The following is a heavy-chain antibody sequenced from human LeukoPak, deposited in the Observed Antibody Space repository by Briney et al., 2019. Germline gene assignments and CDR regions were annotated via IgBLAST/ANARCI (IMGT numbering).Heavy chain of an antibody. D-gene: IGHD6-13*01. Sequence: GGSLRLSCAASGFTFSSYGMHWVRQAPGKGLEWVAVISYDGSNKYYADSVKGRFTISRDNSKNTLYLQMNSLRAEDTAVYYCATESAAGALSYYFDYWGQGTLVTVSS. V-gene: IGHV3-30*03. CDR1: GFTFSSYG. CDR3: ATESAAGALSYYFDY. CDR2: ISYDGSNK. J-gene: IGHJ4*02.